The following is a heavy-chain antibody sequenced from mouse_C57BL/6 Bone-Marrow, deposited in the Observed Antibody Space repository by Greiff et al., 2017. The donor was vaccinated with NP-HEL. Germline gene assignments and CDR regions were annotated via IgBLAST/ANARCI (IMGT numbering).Heavy chain of an antibody. V-gene: IGHV5-9-1*02. J-gene: IGHJ3*01. CDR3: TRGDWAFAY. CDR1: GFTFSSYA. CDR2: ISSGGDYI. Sequence: EVKLVESGEGLVKPGGSLKLSCAASGFTFSSYAMSWVRQTPEKRLEWVAYISSGGDYIYYADTVKGRFTISRDNARNTLYLQMSSLKAEDTAMYYCTRGDWAFAYWGQGTLVTVSA. D-gene: IGHD4-1*01.